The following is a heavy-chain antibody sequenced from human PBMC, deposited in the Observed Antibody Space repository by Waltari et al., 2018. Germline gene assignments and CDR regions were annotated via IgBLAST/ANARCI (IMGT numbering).Heavy chain of an antibody. CDR2: INPNSGGT. CDR1: GYTFTGNY. V-gene: IGHV1-2*06. Sequence: QVQLVQSGAEVKKPGASVKVSCKGSGYTFTGNYMHWVRPAPGQGLEWMGRINPNSGGTNYAQKFQGRVTMTRDTSISTAYMELSRLRSDDTAVYYCARDALIVGASRRFDYWGQGTLVTVSS. D-gene: IGHD1-26*01. J-gene: IGHJ4*02. CDR3: ARDALIVGASRRFDY.